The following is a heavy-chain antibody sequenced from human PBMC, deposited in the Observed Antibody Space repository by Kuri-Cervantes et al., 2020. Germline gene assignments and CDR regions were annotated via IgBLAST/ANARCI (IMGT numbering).Heavy chain of an antibody. J-gene: IGHJ4*02. CDR2: IIHSGST. D-gene: IGHD3-10*01. Sequence: GSLRLSCAVSGASISTSNVFWGWVRQSPGKGLEWIGEIIHSGSTNYNPSLKSRVTISVDKSKNQFSLKLSSVTAADTAVYYCARHYYYGSGSYRPVFSVYYFDYWGQGTLVTVSS. CDR3: ARHYYYGSGSYRPVFSVYYFDY. CDR1: GASISTSNVF. V-gene: IGHV4-4*02.